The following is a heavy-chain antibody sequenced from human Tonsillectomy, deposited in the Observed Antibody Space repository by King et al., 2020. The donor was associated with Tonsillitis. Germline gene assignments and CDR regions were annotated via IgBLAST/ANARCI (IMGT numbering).Heavy chain of an antibody. CDR2: INHSGGT. V-gene: IGHV4-34*01. CDR3: ARGKYDLWSGYSDYFDY. D-gene: IGHD3-3*01. Sequence: VQLQQWGAGLLKPSETLSLTCAVYGGSFSDYFWSWIRQPPGKGLEWIGDINHSGGTNFNPSLKSRVIMSMDRSKKQFSLRLRSVTATDTAVYYCARGKYDLWSGYSDYFDYWGRGALVTVSS. J-gene: IGHJ4*02. CDR1: GGSFSDYF.